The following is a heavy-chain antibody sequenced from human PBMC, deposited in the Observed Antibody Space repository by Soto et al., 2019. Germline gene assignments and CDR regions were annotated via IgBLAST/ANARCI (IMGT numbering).Heavy chain of an antibody. CDR3: ATSFRYFDN. CDR2: ISGTASRT. J-gene: IGHJ4*02. V-gene: IGHV3-23*01. Sequence: EVQLLESGGGLVLPGGSLSLSCAGSGFTPTTTPLSWVRKPPGKGLEWVTTISGTASRTYYVDSVKGRFFISRDNSKNTVPLQMNNLTRDDTAVYYCATSFRYFDNWGQGTRVTVSS. CDR1: GFTPTTTP. D-gene: IGHD3-9*01.